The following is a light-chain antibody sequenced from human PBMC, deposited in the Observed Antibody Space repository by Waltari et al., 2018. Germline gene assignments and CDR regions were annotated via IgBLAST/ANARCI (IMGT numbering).Light chain of an antibody. CDR2: DVS. J-gene: IGLJ3*02. Sequence: QSALTQPASVSGSPGQSITISCSGISSDVGVYNYVSWYQQHAGKAPELMIYDVSNRPSWVSNRFSGSKSGSTASLTISGLQAEDEADYYCSSSTGTTWVFGGGTKVSVL. V-gene: IGLV2-14*03. CDR3: SSSTGTTWV. CDR1: SSDVGVYNY.